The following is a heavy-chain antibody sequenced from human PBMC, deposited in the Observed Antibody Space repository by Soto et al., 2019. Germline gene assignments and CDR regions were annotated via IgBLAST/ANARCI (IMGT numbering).Heavy chain of an antibody. CDR1: GFTFNSYV. CDR3: ARGRYLDSSDYWVANLPFDH. CDR2: ISRSGRGSA. V-gene: IGHV3-23*01. D-gene: IGHD3-22*01. J-gene: IGHJ4*02. Sequence: HPGGSLRLSCAASGFTFNSYVMTWVRQAPGGGLEWVSSISRSGRGSAYYADSVKGRFTISRDNSENTLFLQMNNLRDEDTALYYCARGRYLDSSDYWVANLPFDHWGLGTLVTVSS.